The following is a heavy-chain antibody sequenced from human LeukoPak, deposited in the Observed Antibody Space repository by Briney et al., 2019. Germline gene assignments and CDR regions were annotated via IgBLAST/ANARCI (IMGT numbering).Heavy chain of an antibody. CDR3: ARLCKGSTSCLEIDP. V-gene: IGHV4-38-2*01. CDR2: IYHSGTT. Sequence: SETLSLTCAVSGYSISSGYYWGWIRQPPGKGLQWIGTIYHSGTTYYNPSLKSRVTISLDTSKNQFSLKLSSVTAADTAVYYCARLCKGSTSCLEIDPWGQRTLVTVSS. CDR1: GYSISSGYY. J-gene: IGHJ5*02. D-gene: IGHD2-2*01.